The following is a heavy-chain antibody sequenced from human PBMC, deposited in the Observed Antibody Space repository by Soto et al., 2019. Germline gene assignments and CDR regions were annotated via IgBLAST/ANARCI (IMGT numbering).Heavy chain of an antibody. CDR2: ISSSSSYI. D-gene: IGHD6-19*01. CDR1: GFTFSSYS. CDR3: ARDWYSSGRTNYYYYYGMDV. V-gene: IGHV3-21*01. Sequence: EVQLVESGGGLVKPGGSLRLSCAASGFTFSSYSMNWLRQAPGKGLEWVSSISSSSSYIYYADSVKGRFTISRDNAKNSLYLQMNSLRAEDTAVYYCARDWYSSGRTNYYYYYGMDVWGQGTTVTVSS. J-gene: IGHJ6*02.